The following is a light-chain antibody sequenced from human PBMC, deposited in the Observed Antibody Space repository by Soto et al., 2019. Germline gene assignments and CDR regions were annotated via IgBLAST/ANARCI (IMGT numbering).Light chain of an antibody. Sequence: QSVLTQPASVSGSPGQSITISCTGTSSDVGTYSYVSWYQQHPGKAPKLIIYDVTNRPSGVSNRFSASKSGNTASLTISGLQAEDEADYYCAAWDDSLNGQVFGTGTKVT. CDR1: SSDVGTYSY. V-gene: IGLV2-14*03. CDR3: AAWDDSLNGQV. J-gene: IGLJ1*01. CDR2: DVT.